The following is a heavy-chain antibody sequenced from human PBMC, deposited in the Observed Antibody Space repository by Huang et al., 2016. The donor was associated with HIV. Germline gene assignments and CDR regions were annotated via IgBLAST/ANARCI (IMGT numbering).Heavy chain of an antibody. D-gene: IGHD3-22*01. Sequence: QVQLVQSGSELKKPGASVKVSCKVSGYTFTDSQISWVRQAPGQVLEWMVCNNPKTGNLTYATGFTGRLVFSLDTSVSTAYLQISSLKAEDTALYFCARDSGYYRYFDYWGQGTLVTVSS. CDR2: NNPKTGNL. V-gene: IGHV7-4-1*02. CDR1: GYTFTDSQ. CDR3: ARDSGYYRYFDY. J-gene: IGHJ4*02.